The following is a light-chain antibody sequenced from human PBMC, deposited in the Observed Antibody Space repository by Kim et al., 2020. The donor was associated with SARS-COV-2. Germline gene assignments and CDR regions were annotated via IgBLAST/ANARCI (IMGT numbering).Light chain of an antibody. V-gene: IGKV1-27*01. CDR1: QDTSND. Sequence: ASVGERVTFTCRASQDTSNDLAWFQLKPGQAPKLRIYAASALQPGVPSRFSGSGAGTDFTLTVTSLQPEDVATYYCQKCDSAPWTFGQGTKVEIK. J-gene: IGKJ1*01. CDR3: QKCDSAPWT. CDR2: AAS.